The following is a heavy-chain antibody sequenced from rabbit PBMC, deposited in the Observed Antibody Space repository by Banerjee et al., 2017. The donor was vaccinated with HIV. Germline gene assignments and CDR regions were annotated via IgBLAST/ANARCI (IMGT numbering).Heavy chain of an antibody. CDR1: GIAFSPFA. D-gene: IGHD1-1*01. CDR3: VSGSGGYAFDL. Sequence: QEQLVESGGGLVTLGGSLKLSCKASGIAFSPFAISWVRQAPGKGLEWIACIDGGVSGNTYYANWAKGRFTISKTSSTTVTLQMTSLTAADTATYFCVSGSGGYAFDLWGPGTLVTVS. CDR2: IDGGVSGNT. V-gene: IGHV1S45*01. J-gene: IGHJ4*01.